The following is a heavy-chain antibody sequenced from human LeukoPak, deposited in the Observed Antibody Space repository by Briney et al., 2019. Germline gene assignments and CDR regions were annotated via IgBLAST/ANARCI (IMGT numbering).Heavy chain of an antibody. V-gene: IGHV4-59*08. CDR2: IYYSGST. D-gene: IGHD5-24*01. CDR3: ARHRKFRFREASGGFDY. Sequence: WETLTLTCTASGGTISSYYWSWIRQPPGKGLEWIGYIYYSGSTTYNPSLKSRVTISVDTSKNQFSLKLSSVTAADTAVYYCARHRKFRFREASGGFDYWGQGTLVTVSS. J-gene: IGHJ4*02. CDR1: GGTISSYY.